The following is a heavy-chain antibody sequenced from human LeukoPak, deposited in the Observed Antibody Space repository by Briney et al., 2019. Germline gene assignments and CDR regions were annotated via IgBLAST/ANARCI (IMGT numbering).Heavy chain of an antibody. Sequence: GGSLRLSCAASGFSFSSYAMSWVRQAPGEGLEWVSAISGSGGSTYYADSVKGRFTISRDNSKNTLYLQMNSLRAEDTAVYYCATSPPSVDYGDQLDYWGQGTLVTVSS. CDR1: GFSFSSYA. CDR2: ISGSGGST. D-gene: IGHD4-17*01. V-gene: IGHV3-23*01. J-gene: IGHJ4*02. CDR3: ATSPPSVDYGDQLDY.